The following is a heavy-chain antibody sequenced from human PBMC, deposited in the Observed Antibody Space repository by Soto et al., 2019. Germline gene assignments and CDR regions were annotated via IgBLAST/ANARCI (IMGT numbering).Heavy chain of an antibody. CDR3: ARDYYDSSGPTLGYGMDV. CDR2: IDPTDSYT. Sequence: GESLKISCKGSVYSFTNYCISWVRQMPGKGLEWMWRIDPTDSYTNYSPSFQGNVTISAGKYISTAYLQWSSLKASDTAMYYCARDYYDSSGPTLGYGMDVWGQGTTVTVSS. CDR1: VYSFTNYC. V-gene: IGHV5-10-1*01. D-gene: IGHD3-22*01. J-gene: IGHJ6*02.